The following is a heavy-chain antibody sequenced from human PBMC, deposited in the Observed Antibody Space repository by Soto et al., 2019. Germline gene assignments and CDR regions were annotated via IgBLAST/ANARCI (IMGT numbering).Heavy chain of an antibody. CDR2: ISSSSSTI. D-gene: IGHD3-10*01. CDR1: GFTFSSYS. CDR3: ARGEYYYGSGTPPPRAFDI. Sequence: GGSLRLSCAASGFTFSSYSMNWFRQAPGKGLEWVSYISSSSSTIYYADSVKGRFTISRDNAKNSLYLQMNSLRAEDTAVYYCARGEYYYGSGTPPPRAFDIWGQGTMVTVSS. J-gene: IGHJ3*02. V-gene: IGHV3-48*01.